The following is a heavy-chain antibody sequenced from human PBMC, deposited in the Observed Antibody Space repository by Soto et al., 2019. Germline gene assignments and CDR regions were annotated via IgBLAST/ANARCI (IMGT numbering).Heavy chain of an antibody. CDR1: GGTFSSYA. V-gene: IGHV1-69*13. D-gene: IGHD3-9*01. Sequence: SVKVSCKASGGTFSSYAISWVRQAPGQGLEWMGGIIPIFGTANYAQKFQGRVTITADESTSTAYMELSSLRSEDTAMYYCAARTGYYTSYYYMDVWGKGTTVTVSS. CDR2: IIPIFGTA. J-gene: IGHJ6*03. CDR3: AARTGYYTSYYYMDV.